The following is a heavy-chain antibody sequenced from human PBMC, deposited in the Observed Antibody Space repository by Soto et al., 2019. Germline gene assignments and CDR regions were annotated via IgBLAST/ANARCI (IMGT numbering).Heavy chain of an antibody. CDR1: GFTFSSSW. CDR2: INSGASTT. V-gene: IGHV3-74*01. J-gene: IGHJ4*02. D-gene: IGHD3-10*01. Sequence: DVQLVESGGGLVQPGGSLRLSFAASGFTFSSSWMHWVRQAPGKGLVWVSRINSGASTTNYADSVKGRFTISRDNAKNTLYLHMDSLTADDTAVYYCARGPTGWFGYDYWGQGTLVTVSS. CDR3: ARGPTGWFGYDY.